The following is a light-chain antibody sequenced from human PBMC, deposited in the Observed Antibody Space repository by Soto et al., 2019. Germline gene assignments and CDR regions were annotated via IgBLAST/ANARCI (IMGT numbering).Light chain of an antibody. J-gene: IGKJ1*01. CDR3: QQCNSYWT. Sequence: EIVLTQSPGTLSLSPGERATLSCRASQSVSSHLAWYQQKPGQAPRLLIYDASNRATGIPARFSGSGSGTDFTLTISSLEPEDFATYYCQQCNSYWTFGQGTKVEIK. V-gene: IGKV3-11*01. CDR1: QSVSSH. CDR2: DAS.